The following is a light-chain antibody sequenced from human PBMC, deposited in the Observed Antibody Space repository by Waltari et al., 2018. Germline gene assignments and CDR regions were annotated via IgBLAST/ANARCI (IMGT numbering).Light chain of an antibody. CDR2: DAS. CDR1: QSISKY. V-gene: IGKV3-20*01. CDR3: QKYGTLPAT. Sequence: EIMLTQSPGTLSLSPGERATLSCRASQSISKYLAGYQQKPGQPPRLLIYDASSRATGIPDRFSGSGSGTDFSLTISRLEPEDFAVYYCQKYGTLPATFGQGTKVEIK. J-gene: IGKJ1*01.